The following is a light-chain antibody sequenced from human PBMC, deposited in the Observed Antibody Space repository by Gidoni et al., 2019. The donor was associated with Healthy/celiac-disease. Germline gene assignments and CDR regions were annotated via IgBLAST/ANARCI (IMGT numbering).Light chain of an antibody. CDR2: GAT. CDR3: QQYGSSLLT. V-gene: IGKV3-20*01. Sequence: EIVLTQSPGTLSLSPGERATLSCRASQSVSSSYLAWYQQKPGQAPRLLIYGATSIPDFTLTISRLEPEDFAVYYCQQYGSSLLTFGGGTKVEIK. J-gene: IGKJ4*01. CDR1: QSVSSSY.